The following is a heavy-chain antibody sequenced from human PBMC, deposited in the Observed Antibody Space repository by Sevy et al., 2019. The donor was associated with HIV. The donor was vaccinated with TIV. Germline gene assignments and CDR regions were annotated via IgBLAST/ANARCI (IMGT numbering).Heavy chain of an antibody. V-gene: IGHV4-39*01. D-gene: IGHD6-19*01. J-gene: IGHJ4*02. CDR2: IYYSGST. CDR1: GGSISSSSYY. CDR3: ARHSSGWYGVDY. Sequence: SETLSLTCTVSGGSISSSSYYWDWIRQPPGKGLEWIGSIYYSGSTYYNPSLKSRVTISVDTSENQFSLKLNSVTAADTAVYYCARHSSGWYGVDYWGQGTLVTVSS.